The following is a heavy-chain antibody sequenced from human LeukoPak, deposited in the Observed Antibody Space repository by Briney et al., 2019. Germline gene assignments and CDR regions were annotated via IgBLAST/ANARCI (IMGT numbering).Heavy chain of an antibody. D-gene: IGHD1-26*01. J-gene: IGHJ5*02. V-gene: IGHV3-53*01. CDR1: GFTVSSNY. Sequence: GGSLRLSCAASGFTVSSNYMSWVRQAPGKGLEWVSVTYSGGSTYYADSVKGRFTISRDKSKNTLYLQMNSLRAEGTAMYYCASTLVGTTSGYSWGQGTLVIVSS. CDR3: ASTLVGTTSGYS. CDR2: TYSGGST.